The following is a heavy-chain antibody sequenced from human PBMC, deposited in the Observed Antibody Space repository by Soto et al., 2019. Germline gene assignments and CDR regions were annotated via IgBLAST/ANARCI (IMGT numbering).Heavy chain of an antibody. CDR3: ARMTGSPSSDAFDI. CDR1: GFTFSSYG. D-gene: IGHD3-9*01. J-gene: IGHJ3*02. Sequence: QVQLVESGGGVVQPGRSLRLSCAASGFTFSSYGMHWVRQAPGKGLEWVAVIWYDGSNKYYADSVKGRFTISRDNSKNTLYLQMNSLRAEETAVYYCARMTGSPSSDAFDIWGQGTMVTVSS. V-gene: IGHV3-33*01. CDR2: IWYDGSNK.